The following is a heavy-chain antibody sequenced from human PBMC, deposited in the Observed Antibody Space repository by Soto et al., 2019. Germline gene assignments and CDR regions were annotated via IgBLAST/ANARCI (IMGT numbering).Heavy chain of an antibody. Sequence: QVQLQESGPGLVKPSETLSLTCTVSGGSVSSGSYYWSWIRQPPGKGLGWIGYIYYSGSTNYNPSLKSRVTISVDTSKNQFSLKLSSVTAADTAVYYCAREARYYYDSSGYENWFDPWGQGTLVTVSS. V-gene: IGHV4-61*01. CDR2: IYYSGST. D-gene: IGHD3-22*01. CDR1: GGSVSSGSYY. CDR3: AREARYYYDSSGYENWFDP. J-gene: IGHJ5*02.